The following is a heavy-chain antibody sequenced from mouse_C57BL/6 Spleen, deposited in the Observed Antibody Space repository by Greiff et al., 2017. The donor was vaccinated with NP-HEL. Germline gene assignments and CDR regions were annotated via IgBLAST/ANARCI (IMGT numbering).Heavy chain of an antibody. CDR2: ISDGGSYT. Sequence: EVQLVESGGGLVKPGGSLKLSCAASGFTFSSYAMSWVRQTPEKRLEWVATISDGGSYTYYPDNVTGRFTISRDNAKNNLYLQMSHLKSEDTAMYYCARDGSSYVGGAMDYWGQGTSVTVSS. J-gene: IGHJ4*01. CDR1: GFTFSSYA. D-gene: IGHD1-1*01. CDR3: ARDGSSYVGGAMDY. V-gene: IGHV5-4*01.